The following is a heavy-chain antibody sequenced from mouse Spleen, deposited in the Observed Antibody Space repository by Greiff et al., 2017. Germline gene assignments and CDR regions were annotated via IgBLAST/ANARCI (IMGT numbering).Heavy chain of an antibody. Sequence: VHVKQSGAELVRPGASVKLSCTASGFNIKDDYMHWVKQRPEQGLEWIGWIDPENGDTEYASKFQGKATITADTSSNTAYLQLSSLTSEDTAVYYCTTLDWFAYWGQGTLVTVSA. CDR2: IDPENGDT. CDR3: TTLDWFAY. CDR1: GFNIKDDY. V-gene: IGHV14-4*01. J-gene: IGHJ3*01.